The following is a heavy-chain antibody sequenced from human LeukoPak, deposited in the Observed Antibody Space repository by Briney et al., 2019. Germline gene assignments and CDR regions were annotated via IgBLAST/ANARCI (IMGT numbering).Heavy chain of an antibody. CDR3: ARQGADYFYHYMDV. CDR2: IYYSGTT. D-gene: IGHD3-16*01. CDR1: GGSIDSSSYY. J-gene: IGHJ6*03. Sequence: PSETLSLTCTVSGGSIDSSSYYWDWIRQPPGKGLEWLGNIYYSGTTFYTSSLKSQVTISADMSKNQFSLRLTSVTAADTAVYYCARQGADYFYHYMDVWGKGTTVIVSS. V-gene: IGHV4-39*01.